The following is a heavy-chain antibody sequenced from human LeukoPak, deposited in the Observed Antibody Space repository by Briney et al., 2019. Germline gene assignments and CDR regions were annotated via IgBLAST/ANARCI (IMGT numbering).Heavy chain of an antibody. Sequence: PSETLSLTCAVYGGPFSGYYWSWIRQPPGKGLEWIGEINHSGSANYNPSLKSRVTMSVDTSKNQFSLKLSSVTAADTAVYYCARHDPSIAAAGTPVFGYWGQGTLVTVSS. J-gene: IGHJ4*02. CDR1: GGPFSGYY. V-gene: IGHV4-34*01. D-gene: IGHD6-13*01. CDR3: ARHDPSIAAAGTPVFGY. CDR2: INHSGSA.